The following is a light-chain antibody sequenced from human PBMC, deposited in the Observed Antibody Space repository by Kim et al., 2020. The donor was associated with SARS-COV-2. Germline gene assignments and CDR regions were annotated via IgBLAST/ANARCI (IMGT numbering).Light chain of an antibody. CDR2: DVT. J-gene: IGLJ1*01. Sequence: GQSITISCTGTSSDVGHYNSVSWYQQHPGKAPKLRIYDVTKRPSGVSIRFSGSKSGNTASLTISGLQAEDEADYYCNSYTSSTSDVFGTGTKVTVL. CDR1: SSDVGHYNS. V-gene: IGLV2-14*04. CDR3: NSYTSSTSDV.